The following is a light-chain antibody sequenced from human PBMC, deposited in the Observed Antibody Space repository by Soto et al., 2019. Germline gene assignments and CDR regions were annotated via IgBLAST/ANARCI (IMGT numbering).Light chain of an antibody. V-gene: IGKV3-20*01. CDR2: GPS. CDR3: HQYATSPQT. J-gene: IGKJ1*01. CDR1: QSVPKNY. Sequence: EIVLTQSPGTLSLSPGERATLSCRASQSVPKNYLAWYQHKPGQAPRLLIHGPSSRATGIPDRFSGSGSGTDFTLSISRLEPEDFAVYYYHQYATSPQTFGQGTKVEIK.